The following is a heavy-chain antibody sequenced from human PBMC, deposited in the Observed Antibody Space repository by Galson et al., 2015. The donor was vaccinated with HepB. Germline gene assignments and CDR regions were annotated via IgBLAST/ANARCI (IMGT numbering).Heavy chain of an antibody. D-gene: IGHD5-24*01. CDR2: ISAYNGNT. V-gene: IGHV1-18*01. CDR1: GYTFTSYG. Sequence: SVKVSCKASGYTFTSYGISWVRQAPGQGLEWMGWISAYNGNTNYAQKLQGRVTMTTDTSTSTAYMELRSLRSDDTAVYYCARVGRDDYRNWYFDLWGRGTLVTVSS. J-gene: IGHJ2*01. CDR3: ARVGRDDYRNWYFDL.